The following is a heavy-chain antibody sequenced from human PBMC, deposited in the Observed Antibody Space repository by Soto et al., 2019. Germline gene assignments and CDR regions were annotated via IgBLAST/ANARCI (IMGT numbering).Heavy chain of an antibody. CDR1: GGSFSGYY. CDR3: ARGGQRWLQPHGWFDP. CDR2: INHSGST. J-gene: IGHJ5*02. D-gene: IGHD5-12*01. Sequence: SETLSLTCAVYGGSFSGYYWSWIRQPPGKGLEWIGEINHSGSTNYNPSLKSRVTISVDTSKNQFSLKLSSVTAADTAVYYCARGGQRWLQPHGWFDPWGQGTLVTVSS. V-gene: IGHV4-34*01.